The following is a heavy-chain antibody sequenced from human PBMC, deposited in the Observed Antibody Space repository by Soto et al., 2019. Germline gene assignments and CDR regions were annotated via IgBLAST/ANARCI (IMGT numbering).Heavy chain of an antibody. CDR3: ASGSDSGYDSYYYYYMDV. CDR1: GGSISSYY. CDR2: IYYSGST. D-gene: IGHD5-12*01. J-gene: IGHJ6*03. V-gene: IGHV4-59*01. Sequence: SETLCLTCTVSGGSISSYYWSWIRQPPGKGLEWIGYIYYSGSTNYNPSLKSRVTISVDTSKNQFSLKLSSVTAADTAVYYCASGSDSGYDSYYYYYMDVWGKGTTVTVSS.